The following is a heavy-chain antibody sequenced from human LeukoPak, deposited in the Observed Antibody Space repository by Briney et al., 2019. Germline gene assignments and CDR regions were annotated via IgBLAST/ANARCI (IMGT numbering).Heavy chain of an antibody. CDR2: ISGYNGHT. CDR3: ARGAPDIYYYSLTDV. V-gene: IGHV1-18*01. Sequence: ASVKVSCKASGYIFTNFGISWVRQARGQGLEWMGWISGYNGHTKYVQKFQGRVTMTRNTSISTAYMELSSLRSEDTAVYYCARGAPDIYYYSLTDVWSKACTVTIS. J-gene: IGHJ6*03. CDR1: GYIFTNFG.